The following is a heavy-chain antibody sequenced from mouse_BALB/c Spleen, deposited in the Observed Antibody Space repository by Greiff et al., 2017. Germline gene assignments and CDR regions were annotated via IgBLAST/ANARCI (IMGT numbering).Heavy chain of an antibody. V-gene: IGHV5-17*02. CDR2: ISSGSSTI. D-gene: IGHD2-1*01. Sequence: EVMLVESGGGLVQPGGSLKLSCAASGFTFSSFGMHWVRQAPEKGLEWVAYISSGSSTIYYADTVKGRFTISRDNPKNTLFLQMTSLRSEDTAMYYCARGYGAGNHFDYWGQGTTLTVSS. J-gene: IGHJ2*01. CDR1: GFTFSSFG. CDR3: ARGYGAGNHFDY.